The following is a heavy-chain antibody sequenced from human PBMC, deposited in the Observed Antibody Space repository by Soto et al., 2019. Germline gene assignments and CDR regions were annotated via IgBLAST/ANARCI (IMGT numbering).Heavy chain of an antibody. CDR1: GFTFNTFA. D-gene: IGHD3-16*01. CDR2: ISGIGATA. CDR3: AKGIEGGLFHX. Sequence: WGSVRLSCAASGFTFNTFALSWVRQSPGKGLSWVSSISGIGATAYYTYSVKGRFTISSDNSKNTVHLQMNSLRAEDTGVYYCAKGIEGGLFHXWGQGTVVTVSX. J-gene: IGHJ4*02. V-gene: IGHV3-23*01.